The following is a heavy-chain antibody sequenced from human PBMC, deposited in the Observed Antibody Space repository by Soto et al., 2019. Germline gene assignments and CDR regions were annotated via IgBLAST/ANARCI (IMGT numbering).Heavy chain of an antibody. Sequence: SETLSLTCTVSGGSTSSGDYYWSWIRQPPGKGLEWIGYIYYSGSTYYNPSLKSRVTISVDPSKNQFSLKLSSVTAADTAVYYCARGLGYCSSTSCYYYYYYGMDVWGQGTTVTVSS. J-gene: IGHJ6*02. CDR2: IYYSGST. CDR1: GGSTSSGDYY. V-gene: IGHV4-30-4*01. D-gene: IGHD2-2*01. CDR3: ARGLGYCSSTSCYYYYYYGMDV.